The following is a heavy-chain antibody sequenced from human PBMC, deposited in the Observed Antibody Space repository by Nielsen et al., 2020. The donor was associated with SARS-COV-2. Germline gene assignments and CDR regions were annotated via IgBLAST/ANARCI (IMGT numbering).Heavy chain of an antibody. V-gene: IGHV1-69*04. CDR2: IIPMVDIR. Sequence: SVKVSCKASGGTFSSYAISWVRQAPGQGLEWMGRIIPMVDIRDYAQSFQGRVTITADQSTSTAYMELSSLSSEDTALYYCARSATNLIYWYFDLWGRGTLVTVSS. CDR3: ARSATNLIYWYFDL. D-gene: IGHD5-12*01. J-gene: IGHJ2*01. CDR1: GGTFSSYA.